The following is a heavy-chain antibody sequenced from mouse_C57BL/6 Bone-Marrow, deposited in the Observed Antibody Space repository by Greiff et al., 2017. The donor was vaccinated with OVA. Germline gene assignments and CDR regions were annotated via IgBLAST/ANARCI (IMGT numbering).Heavy chain of an antibody. D-gene: IGHD1-1*01. V-gene: IGHV1-81*01. CDR2: IYPSGGNT. Sequence: QVQLQQSGAELVRPGASVKLSCKASGYTFTSYGISWVKQRTGQGLEWIGEIYPSGGNTYYNEKFKGQATLTADKSSSTAYMELSSLTSEDSAVYFWSREGDYDSSLYDYAMDYWGQGTSVTVSA. J-gene: IGHJ4*01. CDR1: GYTFTSYG. CDR3: SREGDYDSSLYDYAMDY.